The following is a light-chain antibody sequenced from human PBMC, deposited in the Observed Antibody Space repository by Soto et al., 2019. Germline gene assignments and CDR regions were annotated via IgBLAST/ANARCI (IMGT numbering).Light chain of an antibody. J-gene: IGKJ1*01. CDR3: QQTLSFPPT. CDR1: QAIDSW. V-gene: IGKV1-12*01. Sequence: DIQMTHSPSSVSASVGDRVTITCRASQAIDSWLAWYQQKPGEAPKLLIFTGSLLHSGVPPRFSGSGSGTDFTLTISSLQPEDCATYYCQQTLSFPPTFGQGTKVDI. CDR2: TGS.